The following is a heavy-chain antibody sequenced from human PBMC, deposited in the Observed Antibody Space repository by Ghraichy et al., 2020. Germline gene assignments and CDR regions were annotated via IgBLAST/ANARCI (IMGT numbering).Heavy chain of an antibody. CDR3: ARNIDSDYYYYLYFDL. CDR2: ISSGSSYI. CDR1: GFKFRTYS. V-gene: IGHV3-21*01. D-gene: IGHD2/OR15-2a*01. J-gene: IGHJ6*03. Sequence: GGSLRLSCEGSGFKFRTYSFNWVRQAPGKGLEWVSSISSGSSYIFYADSVESRFTVSRDNALDSLFLHMTDLRPEDSAVYYCARNIDSDYYYYLYFDLWGRGATVTVSS.